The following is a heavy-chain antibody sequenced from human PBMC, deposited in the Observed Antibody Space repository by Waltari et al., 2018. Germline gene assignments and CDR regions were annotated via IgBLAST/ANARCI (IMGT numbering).Heavy chain of an antibody. J-gene: IGHJ6*02. Sequence: EVQLMESGGGLVQPGRSLRLSCAVARFTFQVYAIHWVRQVPVRALEWFSGIDWRSCRIAYADSVKGRFIISRDDARNSLNLQMNTLRVDDTAVYYCTKDLLPGGADVWGRGTTVTVSS. CDR1: RFTFQVYA. CDR3: TKDLLPGGADV. D-gene: IGHD2-15*01. V-gene: IGHV3-9*01. CDR2: IDWRSCRI.